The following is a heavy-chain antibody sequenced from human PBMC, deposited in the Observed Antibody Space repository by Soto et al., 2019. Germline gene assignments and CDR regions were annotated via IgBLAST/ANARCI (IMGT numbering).Heavy chain of an antibody. J-gene: IGHJ4*02. D-gene: IGHD6-19*01. CDR2: IYYSGST. Sequence: LALTCTVSGGSISSGGYYWSWIRQHPGKGLEWIGYIYYSGSTYYNPSLKSRVTISVDTSKNQFSLKLTSVTAADTAVYYCARARTSSAVDFDYWGQGTLVTVSS. CDR1: GGSISSGGYY. V-gene: IGHV4-31*03. CDR3: ARARTSSAVDFDY.